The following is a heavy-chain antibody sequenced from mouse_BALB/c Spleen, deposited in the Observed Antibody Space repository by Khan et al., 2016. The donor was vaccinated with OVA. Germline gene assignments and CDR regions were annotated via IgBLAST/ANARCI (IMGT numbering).Heavy chain of an antibody. V-gene: IGHV3-2*02. D-gene: IGHD1-2*01. CDR3: ARTARIKY. CDR2: ISYSGST. Sequence: VQLQQSGPGLVKPSQSLSLTCTVTGYSITSGYGWNWIRQFPGNKLEWMGYISYSGSTNYNPSLKSRISITRDTSKNQFFLQLNSVTTEDTATSYWARTARIKYWGQGTTLTVSS. CDR1: GYSITSGYG. J-gene: IGHJ2*01.